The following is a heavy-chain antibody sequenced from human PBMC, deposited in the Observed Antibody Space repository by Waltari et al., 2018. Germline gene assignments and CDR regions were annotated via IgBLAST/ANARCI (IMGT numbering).Heavy chain of an antibody. D-gene: IGHD4-17*01. J-gene: IGHJ1*01. CDR2: ISGSGNTI. V-gene: IGHV3-21*02. Sequence: EVQLVESGGGLVKPGGSLRLACEASGFIFNHYGMHWVRQAPGKGLEWVSLISGSGNTIYYEDSVKGRFSMSRDNAKNVLYLQMSGLRAEDTALYYCVRGRLTTVVTPWDFWGQGTLVTVSS. CDR3: VRGRLTTVVTPWDF. CDR1: GFIFNHYG.